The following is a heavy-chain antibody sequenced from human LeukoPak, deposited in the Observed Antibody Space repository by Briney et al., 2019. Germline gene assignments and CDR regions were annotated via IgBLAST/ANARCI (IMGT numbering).Heavy chain of an antibody. CDR1: GFTFSSYE. J-gene: IGHJ4*02. CDR2: ISGSGGST. V-gene: IGHV3-23*01. Sequence: GGSLRLSCAASGFTFSSYEMNWVRQAPGKGLEWVSAISGSGGSTYYADSAKGRFTISRDNSKNTLYLQMNSLRAEDTAVYYCATKEPLYDILTGYLMSPDFDYWGQGTLVTVSS. D-gene: IGHD3-9*01. CDR3: ATKEPLYDILTGYLMSPDFDY.